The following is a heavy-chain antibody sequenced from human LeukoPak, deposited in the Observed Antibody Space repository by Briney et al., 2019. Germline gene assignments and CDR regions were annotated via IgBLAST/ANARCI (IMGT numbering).Heavy chain of an antibody. D-gene: IGHD6-19*01. Sequence: SETLSLTXTVSGGSIRTYYWSWIRQAPGKGLEWIGYIYYSGNTNCNPSLKSRVTISVDTSKNQFSLKVNSVTAADTAVYYCARVGSGSFDYWGQGTLVTVSS. CDR2: IYYSGNT. CDR3: ARVGSGSFDY. V-gene: IGHV4-59*01. CDR1: GGSIRTYY. J-gene: IGHJ4*02.